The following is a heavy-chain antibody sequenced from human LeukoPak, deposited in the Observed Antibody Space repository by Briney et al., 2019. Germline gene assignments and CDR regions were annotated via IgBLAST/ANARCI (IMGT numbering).Heavy chain of an antibody. CDR2: VNPDTKNT. CDR3: ARILTDYYDSTGYPEILDY. V-gene: IGHV1-8*01. Sequence: ASVKVSCKASGFSFTSYEINWVRQAAGQGLEWMGRVNPDTKNTEYAQKFQGRVTLTWDTSISTAYMELRSLRSDDTALYYCARILTDYYDSTGYPEILDYWGQGTLVTVSS. D-gene: IGHD3-22*01. J-gene: IGHJ4*02. CDR1: GFSFTSYE.